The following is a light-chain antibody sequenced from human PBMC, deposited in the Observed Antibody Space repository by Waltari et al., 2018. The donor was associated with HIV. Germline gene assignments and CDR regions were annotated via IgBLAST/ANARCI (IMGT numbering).Light chain of an antibody. CDR3: QQRSNWPPIT. J-gene: IGKJ4*01. CDR2: DAS. V-gene: IGKV3-11*01. Sequence: EIVLTQSPATLSLSPGERATLSCRASQSVSNSLIWYQQKPGQAPRLLIYDASNRATGVPARFSGSGSGTDFTLTISSLEPEDCAVYYCQQRSNWPPITFGGGTKVEIK. CDR1: QSVSNS.